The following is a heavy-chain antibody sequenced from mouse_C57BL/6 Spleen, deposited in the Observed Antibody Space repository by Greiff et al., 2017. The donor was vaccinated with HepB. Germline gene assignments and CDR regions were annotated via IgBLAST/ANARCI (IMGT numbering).Heavy chain of an antibody. CDR1: GYAFSSSW. CDR3: ARGEDYAYYFDY. Sequence: VMLVESGPELVKPGASVKISCKASGYAFSSSWMNWVKQRPGKGLEWIGRIYPGDGDTNYNGKFKGKATLTADKSSSTAYMQLSSLTSEDSAVYFCARGEDYAYYFDYWGQGTTLTVSS. V-gene: IGHV1-82*01. CDR2: IYPGDGDT. J-gene: IGHJ2*01. D-gene: IGHD2-4*01.